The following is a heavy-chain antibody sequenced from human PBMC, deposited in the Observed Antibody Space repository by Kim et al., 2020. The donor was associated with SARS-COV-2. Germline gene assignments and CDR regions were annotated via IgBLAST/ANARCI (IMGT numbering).Heavy chain of an antibody. J-gene: IGHJ6*02. Sequence: SVKVSCKASGGTFSSYAISWVRQAPGQGLEWMGGIIPIFGTANYAQKFQGRVTITADESTSTAYMELSSLRSEDTAVYYCARESVVVVTAIYYYYGMDVWGQGTTVTVSS. CDR2: IIPIFGTA. CDR1: GGTFSSYA. D-gene: IGHD2-21*02. CDR3: ARESVVVVTAIYYYYGMDV. V-gene: IGHV1-69*13.